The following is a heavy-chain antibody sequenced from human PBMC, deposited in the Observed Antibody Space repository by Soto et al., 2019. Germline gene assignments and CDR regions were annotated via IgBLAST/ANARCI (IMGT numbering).Heavy chain of an antibody. D-gene: IGHD3-9*01. CDR3: ARRNYDILTGYYPRDYYFDY. J-gene: IGHJ4*02. Sequence: ASETLSLTCTVSGGSISSYYWSWIRQPPGKGLEWIGYIYYSGSTNYNPSLKSRVTISVDTSKNQFSLKLSSVTAADTAVYYCARRNYDILTGYYPRDYYFDYWGQGTLVTVSS. CDR2: IYYSGST. V-gene: IGHV4-59*08. CDR1: GGSISSYY.